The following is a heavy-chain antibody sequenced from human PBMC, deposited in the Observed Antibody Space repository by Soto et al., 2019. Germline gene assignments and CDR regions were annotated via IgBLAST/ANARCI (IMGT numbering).Heavy chain of an antibody. V-gene: IGHV1-3*01. D-gene: IGHD3-10*01. CDR3: ARDGFLTLVGGVITPSDAFNI. J-gene: IGHJ3*02. CDR1: GYTFTSYA. CDR2: INAGNGNT. Sequence: ASVKVSCKASGYTFTSYAMHWVRQAPGQRLEWMGWINAGNGNTKYSQKFQGRVTITRDTSASTAYMELSSLRSEDTAVYYCARDGFLTLVGGVITPSDAFNIWGKGKMVTVS.